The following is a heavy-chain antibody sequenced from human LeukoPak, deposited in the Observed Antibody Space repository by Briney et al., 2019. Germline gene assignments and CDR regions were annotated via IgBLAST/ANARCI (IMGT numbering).Heavy chain of an antibody. V-gene: IGHV4-34*01. D-gene: IGHD1-26*01. CDR2: INHSGST. Sequence: PSETLSLTCAVYGGSFSDYYWTWIRQPPGKGLEWIGEINHSGSTNYNPSLKSRVTISVDTSKKQFFLRLSSVTAADTAVYYCARVGATTWDFDYWGQGTLVTVSS. J-gene: IGHJ4*02. CDR3: ARVGATTWDFDY. CDR1: GGSFSDYY.